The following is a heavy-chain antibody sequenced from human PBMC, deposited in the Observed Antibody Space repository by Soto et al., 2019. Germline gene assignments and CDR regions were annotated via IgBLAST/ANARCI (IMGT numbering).Heavy chain of an antibody. CDR2: IKKDGSEK. D-gene: IGHD2-8*01. V-gene: IGHV3-7*01. J-gene: IGHJ4*02. CDR3: ARDPQGAYLCTNGVCYGVDY. CDR1: GFTFISYW. Sequence: EVQLVESGGGLVQPGGSLRLSCAASGFTFISYWIRWVRQAPGKGLEWVASIKKDGSEKYYVDSVKGRFTISRDNAKNSLYLEMNSIRAEDTAVYYCARDPQGAYLCTNGVCYGVDYWGQGTLVTVSS.